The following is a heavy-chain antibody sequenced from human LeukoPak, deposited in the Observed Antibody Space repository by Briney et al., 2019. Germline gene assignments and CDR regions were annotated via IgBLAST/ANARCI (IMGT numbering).Heavy chain of an antibody. CDR1: GDSVSSSTAA. Sequence: SPTLSLTCAISGDSVSSSTAAWNWIRQSPSRGLEWLGSTYYRSKWYSDFAEYVKSRITIDPDTSKNQFSLQLNSVTPDDTAVYFCARGQTGSGRIFDYWGQGTLVTVSS. CDR3: ARGQTGSGRIFDY. CDR2: TYYRSKWYS. D-gene: IGHD2-15*01. V-gene: IGHV6-1*01. J-gene: IGHJ4*02.